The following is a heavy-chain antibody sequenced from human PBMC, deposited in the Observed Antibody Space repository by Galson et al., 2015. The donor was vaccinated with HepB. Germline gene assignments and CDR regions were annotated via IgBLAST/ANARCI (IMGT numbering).Heavy chain of an antibody. J-gene: IGHJ2*01. V-gene: IGHV3-23*01. CDR3: ARDGASTVTTDWYFDL. CDR1: GFTFGSYC. Sequence: SLRLSCAASGFTFGSYCMTWVRQAPGKRLEWVASFRHAGGITYYSDSVKGRFTISRDNSKSTLYLQMNSLRAEDSATYFCARDGASTVTTDWYFDLWGRGTLVTVSS. D-gene: IGHD4-17*01. CDR2: FRHAGGIT.